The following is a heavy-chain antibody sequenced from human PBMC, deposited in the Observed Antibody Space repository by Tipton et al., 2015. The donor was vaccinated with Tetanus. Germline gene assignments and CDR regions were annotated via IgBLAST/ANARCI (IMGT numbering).Heavy chain of an antibody. Sequence: VQLVQSGAEVKKPGEPVRISCKGSGYRFTTYWITWVRQMPGQGLEWMGTIDPGGSYVNYSPSFQGLVTIPTDQSISTAYLQWSGLKASDTAMYFCARHLPNWKDDHWGQGTLVTVSS. CDR1: GYRFTTYW. J-gene: IGHJ5*02. D-gene: IGHD1-20*01. CDR3: ARHLPNWKDDH. V-gene: IGHV5-10-1*01. CDR2: IDPGGSYV.